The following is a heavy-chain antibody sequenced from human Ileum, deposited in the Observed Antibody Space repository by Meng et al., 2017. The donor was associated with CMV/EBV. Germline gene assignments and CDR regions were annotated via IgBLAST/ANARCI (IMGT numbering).Heavy chain of an antibody. V-gene: IGHV4-61*01. Sequence: SETLSLTCTVSGGSVSSGSYYWSWIRQPPGKGLEWIEYIYYSGSTNYNPSLKSRVTISVDTSKNQFSLKLSSVTAADTAVYYCARRSGRDIVVVPAAKGAFDIWGQGTMVT. J-gene: IGHJ3*02. D-gene: IGHD2-2*01. CDR1: GGSVSSGSYY. CDR3: ARRSGRDIVVVPAAKGAFDI. CDR2: IYYSGST.